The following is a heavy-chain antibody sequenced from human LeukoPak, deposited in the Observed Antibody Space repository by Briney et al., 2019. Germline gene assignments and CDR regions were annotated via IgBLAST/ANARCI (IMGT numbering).Heavy chain of an antibody. D-gene: IGHD3-10*01. CDR1: GYTFTGYY. J-gene: IGHJ3*01. CDR3: ARGLYYYGSGSYYDVFGV. Sequence: ASVKVSCKASGYTFTGYYMHWVRQAPGQGLEWMGWISAYKGNTYYAQKLQGRVTMTTDTSTSTAYMELRSLRSDDTAIYYCARGLYYYGSGSYYDVFGVWGKGTMVTVAS. V-gene: IGHV1-18*04. CDR2: ISAYKGNT.